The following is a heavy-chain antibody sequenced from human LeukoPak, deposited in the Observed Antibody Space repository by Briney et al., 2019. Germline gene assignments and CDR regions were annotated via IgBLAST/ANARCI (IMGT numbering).Heavy chain of an antibody. D-gene: IGHD6-13*01. CDR1: GFTFSSYV. V-gene: IGHV3-30-3*01. CDR2: ISYDGNNK. CDR3: AKEKVFTSTSWTTIEY. J-gene: IGHJ4*02. Sequence: GGSLRLSCAASGFTFSSYVMHWVRQAPGKGLEWVAVISYDGNNKYYADSVKGRFTISRDNSKNTLYLQMNSLRSEDTAVYYCAKEKVFTSTSWTTIEYWGQGTLVTVSS.